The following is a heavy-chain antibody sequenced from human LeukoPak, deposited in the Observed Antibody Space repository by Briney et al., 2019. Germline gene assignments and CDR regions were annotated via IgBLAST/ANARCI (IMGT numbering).Heavy chain of an antibody. CDR3: ARDTRNYGDYSGAFDI. V-gene: IGHV3-7*01. Sequence: GGSLRLSCAASGFTFSSYWMSWVRQAPGEGLEWVANIKQDGSEKYYVDSVKGRFTISRDNAKNSLYLQMNSLRAEDTAVYYCARDTRNYGDYSGAFDIRGQGTMVTVSS. J-gene: IGHJ3*02. CDR2: IKQDGSEK. D-gene: IGHD4-17*01. CDR1: GFTFSSYW.